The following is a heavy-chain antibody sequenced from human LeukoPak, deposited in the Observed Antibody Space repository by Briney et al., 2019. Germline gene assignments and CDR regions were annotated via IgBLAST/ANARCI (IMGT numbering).Heavy chain of an antibody. CDR1: GFTFSSYW. Sequence: QPGGSLGLSCAASGFTFSSYWMHWVRQAPGKGLVWVSRINSDGSSTSYADSVKGRFTISRDNAKNTLYLQMNSLRAEDTAVYYCARGVGYCSSTSCYWWFDPWGQGTLVTVSS. CDR3: ARGVGYCSSTSCYWWFDP. D-gene: IGHD2-2*01. V-gene: IGHV3-74*01. J-gene: IGHJ5*02. CDR2: INSDGSST.